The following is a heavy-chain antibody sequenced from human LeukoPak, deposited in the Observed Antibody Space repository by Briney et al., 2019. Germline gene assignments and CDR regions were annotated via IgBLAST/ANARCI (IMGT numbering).Heavy chain of an antibody. CDR1: GFIFRNYW. Sequence: GGSLRLSCATSGFIFRNYWMRWVRQVPGKGLEWVASISQDAGATTYLDSVKGRFIISRDNAKNSLYLQMNSLRAEDTAVYYCARGWGTLDDWGQGTLVTVSS. CDR2: ISQDAGAT. J-gene: IGHJ4*02. D-gene: IGHD1-14*01. V-gene: IGHV3-7*01. CDR3: ARGWGTLDD.